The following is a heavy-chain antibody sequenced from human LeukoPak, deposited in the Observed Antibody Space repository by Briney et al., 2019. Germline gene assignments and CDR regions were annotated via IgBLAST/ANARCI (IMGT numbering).Heavy chain of an antibody. J-gene: IGHJ4*02. CDR1: GFTFSDYY. D-gene: IGHD3-22*01. CDR3: ARVELDSSGYYFDY. Sequence: GGSLRLSCAASGFTFSDYYMSWIRQAPGKGLEWVSYISSSGSTIYYADSVKGRFTISKDNAKNSLYLQMNSLRAEDTAVYYCARVELDSSGYYFDYWGQGTLVTVSS. V-gene: IGHV3-11*04. CDR2: ISSSGSTI.